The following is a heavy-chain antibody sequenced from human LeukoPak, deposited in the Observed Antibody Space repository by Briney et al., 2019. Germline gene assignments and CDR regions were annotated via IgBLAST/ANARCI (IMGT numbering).Heavy chain of an antibody. Sequence: PGGSLRLSCTASGFIFSDHEMTWVRRAPGKGLEWISYISTNGDVQLYSDSVKGRFTISRDDSENSLYLQMNSLRAEDTAVYFCARDYYGDDLWGQGTLVTVSS. CDR1: GFIFSDHE. J-gene: IGHJ5*02. D-gene: IGHD3-10*01. CDR2: ISTNGDVQ. V-gene: IGHV3-48*03. CDR3: ARDYYGDDL.